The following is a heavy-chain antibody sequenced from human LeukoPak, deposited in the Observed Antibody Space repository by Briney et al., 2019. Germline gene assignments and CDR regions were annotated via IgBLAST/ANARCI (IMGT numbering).Heavy chain of an antibody. CDR3: ARDVIAVAGTFDY. V-gene: IGHV4-4*07. CDR2: LYSSGDT. Sequence: PSETLSLTCIVSGGSISSYYWSWIRQPAGKGLEWIGRLYSSGDTNYNPSLKSRVTMSVDTSKNQFSLKLNSVTAADTAVYYCARDVIAVAGTFDYWGQGTLVTVSS. D-gene: IGHD6-19*01. CDR1: GGSISSYY. J-gene: IGHJ4*02.